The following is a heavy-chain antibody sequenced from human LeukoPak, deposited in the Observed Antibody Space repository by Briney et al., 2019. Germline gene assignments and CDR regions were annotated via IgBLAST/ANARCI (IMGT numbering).Heavy chain of an antibody. CDR3: ARGPTYYDILTGYYSGWFDP. CDR1: GITLSNYG. CDR2: IWYDGSNK. Sequence: GGSLRLSCAVSGITLSNYGMSWVRQAPGKGLEWVAVIWYDGSNKYYADSVKGRFTISRDNSKNTLYLQMNSLRAEDTAVYYCARGPTYYDILTGYYSGWFDPWGQGTLVTVSS. J-gene: IGHJ5*02. D-gene: IGHD3-9*01. V-gene: IGHV3-33*08.